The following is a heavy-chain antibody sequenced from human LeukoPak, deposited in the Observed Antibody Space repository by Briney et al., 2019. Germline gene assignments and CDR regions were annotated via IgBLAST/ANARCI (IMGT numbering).Heavy chain of an antibody. CDR2: IYSGGST. Sequence: GGSLRLSCAASGFTVSSNYMSWVRQAPGKGLEWVSVIYSGGSTYYADSVEGRFTISRDNSKNTLYLQMNSLRAEDTAVYYCARDHIILRGSGSYYIDYWGQGTLVTVSS. V-gene: IGHV3-66*02. CDR3: ARDHIILRGSGSYYIDY. CDR1: GFTVSSNY. J-gene: IGHJ4*02. D-gene: IGHD3-10*01.